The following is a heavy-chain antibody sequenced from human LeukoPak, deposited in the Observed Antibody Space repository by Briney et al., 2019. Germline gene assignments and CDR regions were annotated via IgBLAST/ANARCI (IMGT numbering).Heavy chain of an antibody. J-gene: IGHJ4*02. Sequence: GGSLRLSCAASGFTFNSYGMNWVRQAPGKGLEWVSIISGSGGTTFYADSVKGRFTISRDNSRNTLYLQMNSLRAEDTAVYYCAKDRGIGIVDPYYFDYWGQGTLVTVSS. V-gene: IGHV3-23*01. D-gene: IGHD2-15*01. CDR3: AKDRGIGIVDPYYFDY. CDR2: ISGSGGTT. CDR1: GFTFNSYG.